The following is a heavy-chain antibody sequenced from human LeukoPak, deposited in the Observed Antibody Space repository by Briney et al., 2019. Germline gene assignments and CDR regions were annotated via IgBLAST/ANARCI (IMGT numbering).Heavy chain of an antibody. Sequence: ASVTVSCKASGYTLTNYAIHWVRQAPGQGLEWMGWISAYNDNTNYAQKLQGRVTMTTDTSTSTAYMDLRSLRSDDTAVYYCARFRAGVGEPYGDYWGQGTLVTVSS. CDR3: ARFRAGVGEPYGDY. CDR1: GYTLTNYA. J-gene: IGHJ4*02. V-gene: IGHV1-18*01. D-gene: IGHD3-10*01. CDR2: ISAYNDNT.